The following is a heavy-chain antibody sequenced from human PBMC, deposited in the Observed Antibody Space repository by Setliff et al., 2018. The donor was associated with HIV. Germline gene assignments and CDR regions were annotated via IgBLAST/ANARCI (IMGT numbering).Heavy chain of an antibody. CDR1: GFSLSTSGMC. J-gene: IGHJ4*02. CDR2: IDWDDDK. CDR3: ARMRGGDCYSGFDY. V-gene: IGHV2-70*11. D-gene: IGHD2-21*02. Sequence: GSGPTLVNPTQSLTLTCTFSGFSLSTSGMCVSWIRQPPGKALEWLARIDWDDDKYYSTSLKTRLTISKDTSKNQVVLTMTNMDPVDTATYYCARMRGGDCYSGFDYWGQGTRVTVSS.